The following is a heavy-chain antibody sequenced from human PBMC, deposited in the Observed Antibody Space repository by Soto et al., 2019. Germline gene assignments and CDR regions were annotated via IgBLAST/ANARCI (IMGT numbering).Heavy chain of an antibody. CDR2: INGNADNS. V-gene: IGHV3-74*01. CDR3: VRDFRGAVASSDFDH. Sequence: EVQLAESGGGLVLTGGSLRLSCAASGFSFVSYWMHWVRQVPGEGLAWVSRINGNADNSDYADSVKGRFTISRDNAMNRLYLQMDSLRADDTGVYYCVRDFRGAVASSDFDHWGQGTLVTVSS. CDR1: GFSFVSYW. D-gene: IGHD6-19*01. J-gene: IGHJ4*02.